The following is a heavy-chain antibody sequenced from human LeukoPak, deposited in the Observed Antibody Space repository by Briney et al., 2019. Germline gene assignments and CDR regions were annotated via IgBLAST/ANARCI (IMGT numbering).Heavy chain of an antibody. D-gene: IGHD7-27*01. CDR1: GFTFSSYS. J-gene: IGHJ4*02. CDR3: ARDPWGGSYLDY. Sequence: GGSLRLSCAASGFTFSSYSMNWVRQAPGKGLEWVSSISSSSLYIYYADSVKGRFTISRDNAKNSLYLQMNSLRAEDTAVYYCARDPWGGSYLDYWGQGTLVTVSS. CDR2: ISSSSLYI. V-gene: IGHV3-21*01.